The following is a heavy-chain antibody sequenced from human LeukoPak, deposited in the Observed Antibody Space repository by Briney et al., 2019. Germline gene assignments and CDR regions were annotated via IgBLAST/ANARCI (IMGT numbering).Heavy chain of an antibody. CDR3: ARNYYYDSSGYYYDAFDI. D-gene: IGHD3-22*01. Sequence: SQTLSLTCTVSGGSISSGGYYWSWIRQHPGKGLEWVGYIYYSGSTYYNPSLKSRVTISVDTSKNQFSLKLSSVTAADTAVYYCARNYYYDSSGYYYDAFDIWGQGTVVTVSS. CDR2: IYYSGST. J-gene: IGHJ3*02. CDR1: GGSISSGGYY. V-gene: IGHV4-31*03.